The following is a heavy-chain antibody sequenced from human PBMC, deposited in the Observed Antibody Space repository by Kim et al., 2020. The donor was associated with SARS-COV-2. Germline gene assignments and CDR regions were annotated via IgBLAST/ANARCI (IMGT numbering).Heavy chain of an antibody. J-gene: IGHJ5*02. CDR3: ARDSSNSGWYGRDNWFDP. CDR1: GYSISSGYY. D-gene: IGHD6-19*01. V-gene: IGHV4-38-2*02. CDR2: IYHSGST. Sequence: SETLSLTCTVSGYSISSGYYWGWIRQPLGKGLEWIGSIYHSGSTYDNPSLESRVTISVDTSRNQFSLKLSSVTAADTAVYYCARDSSNSGWYGRDNWFDPWGQGTQVTASS.